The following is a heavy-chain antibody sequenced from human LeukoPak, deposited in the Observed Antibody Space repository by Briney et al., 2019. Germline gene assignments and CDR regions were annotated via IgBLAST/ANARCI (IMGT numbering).Heavy chain of an antibody. CDR3: ARHGHYYDSSVPNWFDP. CDR1: GYSFTSYW. V-gene: IGHV5-51*01. CDR2: IYAGDSTI. J-gene: IGHJ5*02. Sequence: LGESLKISCKGSGYSFTSYWIGWVRQMPGKGLECMGIIYAGDSTIRYSPSFQGQVTISVDKSISTAYLQWSSLKASDTAIYYCARHGHYYDSSVPNWFDPWGQGTLVTVSS. D-gene: IGHD3-22*01.